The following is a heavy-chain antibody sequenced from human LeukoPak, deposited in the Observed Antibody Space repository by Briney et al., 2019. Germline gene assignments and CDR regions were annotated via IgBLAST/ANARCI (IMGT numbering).Heavy chain of an antibody. J-gene: IGHJ6*02. CDR1: GDSVSSNSAA. CDR3: AREFRDGYNYYYYYGMDV. V-gene: IGHV6-1*01. D-gene: IGHD5-24*01. CDR2: TYYRSKWYN. Sequence: SQTLSLTCAISGDSVSSNSAAWNWIRQSPSRGLEWLGRTYYRSKWYNDYAVSVKSRITINSDTSKNQFSLQLNSVTPEDTAVYYCAREFRDGYNYYYYYGMDVWGQGTTVTVSS.